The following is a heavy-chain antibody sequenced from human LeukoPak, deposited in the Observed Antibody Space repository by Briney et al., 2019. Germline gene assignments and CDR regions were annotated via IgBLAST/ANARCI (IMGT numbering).Heavy chain of an antibody. CDR1: GGTFSSYA. V-gene: IGHV1-69*05. CDR3: ARALNVPAAHFDY. D-gene: IGHD2-2*01. J-gene: IGHJ4*02. CDR2: TIPIFGTA. Sequence: SVKVSCKASGGTFSSYAISWVRQAPGQGLEWMGRTIPIFGTANYAQKFQGRVTITTDESTSTAYMELSSLRSEDTAVYYCARALNVPAAHFDYWGQGTLVTVSS.